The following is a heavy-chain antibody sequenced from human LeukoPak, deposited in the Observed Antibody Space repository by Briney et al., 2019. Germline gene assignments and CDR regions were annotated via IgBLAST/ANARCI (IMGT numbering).Heavy chain of an antibody. CDR3: ARSAIFGVVIITPSV. CDR1: GGSISSGSFY. V-gene: IGHV4-61*02. D-gene: IGHD3-3*01. J-gene: IGHJ4*02. Sequence: SETLYLTCTVSGGSISSGSFYWSWLRQPAGKGLEWIGRIYASGSTNYNPSLKSRVTISVDTSKNQFSLKLTSVTAADTAVYYCARSAIFGVVIITPSVWGQGTLVTVSS. CDR2: IYASGST.